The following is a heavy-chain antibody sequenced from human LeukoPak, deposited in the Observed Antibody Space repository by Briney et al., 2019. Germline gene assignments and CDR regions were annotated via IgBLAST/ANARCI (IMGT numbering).Heavy chain of an antibody. Sequence: PSETLSLTCTVSGGSINSYYWSWIRQPPGKGLEWIGYIYYSGSTNYNPSLKSRVTISLDTSKNQFSLKLSSVTAADTAMYYCAAQGSGFHNAPAGDFDYWGQGTLVTVSS. CDR3: AAQGSGFHNAPAGDFDY. CDR1: GGSINSYY. J-gene: IGHJ4*02. D-gene: IGHD3-10*01. CDR2: IYYSGST. V-gene: IGHV4-59*08.